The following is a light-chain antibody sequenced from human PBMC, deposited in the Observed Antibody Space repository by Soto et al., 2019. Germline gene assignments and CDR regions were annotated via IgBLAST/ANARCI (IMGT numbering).Light chain of an antibody. CDR1: QSVLYDSYHGNY. V-gene: IGKV4-1*01. J-gene: IGKJ2*01. CDR3: QQYYRTPSYT. CDR2: WAS. Sequence: IVMTQSPDSLAVSLGERATINCKSSQSVLYDSYHGNYLAWYQQRPGQPPKLLIYWASTRESGVPDRFSGSGSGTDFTLTINNVQAEDVAVYYCQQYYRTPSYTFGQGTKLEIK.